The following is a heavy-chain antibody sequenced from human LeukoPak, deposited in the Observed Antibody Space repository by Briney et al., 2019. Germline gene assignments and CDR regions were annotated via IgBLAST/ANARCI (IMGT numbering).Heavy chain of an antibody. V-gene: IGHV3-7*01. Sequence: PGGSLRLSCAASGFTFSSYWMSWVRQAPGKGLEWVANIKQDGSEKYYVDSVKGRFTISRDNAKNSLYLQMNSLRAEDTAVYYCVRDPLAWYYYDSSGPYAFDIWGQGTMVTVSS. CDR2: IKQDGSEK. D-gene: IGHD3-22*01. CDR3: VRDPLAWYYYDSSGPYAFDI. CDR1: GFTFSSYW. J-gene: IGHJ3*02.